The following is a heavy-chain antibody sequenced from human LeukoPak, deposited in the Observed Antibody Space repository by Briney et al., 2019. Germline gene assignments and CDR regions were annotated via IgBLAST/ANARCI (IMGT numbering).Heavy chain of an antibody. CDR2: ISYDGSNK. CDR3: ARRLQFDY. J-gene: IGHJ4*02. Sequence: GGSLRLSCAASGFTFSSYAMSWVRQAPGKGLEWVAVISYDGSNKYYADSVKGRFTISRDNSKNTLYLQMNSLRAEDTAVYYCARRLQFDYWGQGTLVTVSS. CDR1: GFTFSSYA. V-gene: IGHV3-30-3*01.